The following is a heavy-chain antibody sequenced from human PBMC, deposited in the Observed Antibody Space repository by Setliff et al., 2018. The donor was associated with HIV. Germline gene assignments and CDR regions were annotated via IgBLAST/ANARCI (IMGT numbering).Heavy chain of an antibody. D-gene: IGHD3-16*01. CDR3: ARGMRGGATNYYYYYYMDV. CDR1: VDSISSSSYY. J-gene: IGHJ6*03. CDR2: IYYSGST. Sequence: SETLSLTCTVSVDSISSSSYYWGWIRQPPGKGLEWVGSIYYSGSTYYNPSLKSPVTISVDTSKNQFSLKLSSVTAADTAVYYCARGMRGGATNYYYYYYMDVWGKGTTVTVSS. V-gene: IGHV4-39*07.